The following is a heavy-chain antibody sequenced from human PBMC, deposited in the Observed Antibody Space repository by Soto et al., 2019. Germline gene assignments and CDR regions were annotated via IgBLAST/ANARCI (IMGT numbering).Heavy chain of an antibody. CDR2: INAGNGNT. J-gene: IGHJ6*02. D-gene: IGHD2-2*01. V-gene: IGHV1-3*01. Sequence: ASVKVSCKASGYTFTSYGIHWVRQAPGQRLEWMGWINAGNGNTKYSQKFQGRVTITRDTSASTAYMELSSLRSEDTAVYYCARGDVYCSSTSCPSPDYYYYGMDIWGQGTTVTVSS. CDR1: GYTFTSYG. CDR3: ARGDVYCSSTSCPSPDYYYYGMDI.